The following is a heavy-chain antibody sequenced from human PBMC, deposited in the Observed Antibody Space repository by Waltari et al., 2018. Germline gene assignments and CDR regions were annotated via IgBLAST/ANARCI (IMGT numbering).Heavy chain of an antibody. CDR3: ARDPGYSSS. V-gene: IGHV4-61*09. CDR1: GGSISSGSYY. CDR2: IYTSGST. Sequence: QVQLQESGPGLVKPSQTLSLTCTVSGGSISSGSYYWSWIRQPAGKGLEWIGYIYTSGSTNYNPSLKGRVTISVDTSKNQFSLKLSSVTAADTAVYYCARDPGYSSSWGQGTMVTVSS. D-gene: IGHD6-13*01. J-gene: IGHJ3*01.